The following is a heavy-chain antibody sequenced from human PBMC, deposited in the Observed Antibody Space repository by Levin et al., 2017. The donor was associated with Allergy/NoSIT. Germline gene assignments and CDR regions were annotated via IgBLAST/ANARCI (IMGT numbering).Heavy chain of an antibody. Sequence: LRLSCTVSGGSISSGGYYWSWIRQHPGKGLEWIGYIYYSGSTYYNPSLKSRVSISVDTSKNQFSLKLSSVTAADTAVYYCARVQYYSDSSDYYYLFDYWGQGTLVTVSS. D-gene: IGHD3-22*01. CDR1: GGSISSGGYY. CDR2: IYYSGST. V-gene: IGHV4-31*03. CDR3: ARVQYYSDSSDYYYLFDY. J-gene: IGHJ4*02.